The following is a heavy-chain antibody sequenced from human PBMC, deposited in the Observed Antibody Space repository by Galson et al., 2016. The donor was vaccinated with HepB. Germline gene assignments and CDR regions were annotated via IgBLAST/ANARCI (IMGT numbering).Heavy chain of an antibody. CDR1: GFTFGNYV. CDR3: ARDRDARPYDY. Sequence: SLRLSCAASGFTFGNYVMHWVRQTPGKGLEWVSRIGTDGRSNYADSVKGRFTISRDNSKNTLYLQMNSLRAEDTAIYYCARDRDARPYDYWGQGTLVIVSS. CDR2: IGTDGRS. J-gene: IGHJ4*02. D-gene: IGHD5-24*01. V-gene: IGHV3-74*01.